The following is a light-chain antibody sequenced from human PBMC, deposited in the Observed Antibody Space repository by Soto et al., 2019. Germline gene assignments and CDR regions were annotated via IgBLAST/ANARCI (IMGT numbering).Light chain of an antibody. J-gene: IGKJ1*01. Sequence: DIQMTQSPSTLSGSVGDRVTITCRASQTISSWLAWYQQKPGKAPKLLIYKASTLESGVPSRVSGSGSGTEFALTISRLQSDDFATYYCQHYNSYSEAFGQGTKVELK. CDR1: QTISSW. V-gene: IGKV1-5*03. CDR3: QHYNSYSEA. CDR2: KAS.